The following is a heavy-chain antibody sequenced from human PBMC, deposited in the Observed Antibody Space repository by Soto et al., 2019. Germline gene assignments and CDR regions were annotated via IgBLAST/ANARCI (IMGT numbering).Heavy chain of an antibody. J-gene: IGHJ3*02. V-gene: IGHV3-15*01. CDR1: GFTFSNAW. CDR2: IKSKTDGGTT. Sequence: GGSLRLSCAASGFTFSNAWMSWVRQAPGKGLEWVGRIKSKTDGGTTDYAAPVKGRFTISRDDSKNTLYLQMNSLKTEDTAVYYCTTDRSQVLRYFDPSDAFDIWGQGTMVTVSS. CDR3: TTDRSQVLRYFDPSDAFDI. D-gene: IGHD3-9*01.